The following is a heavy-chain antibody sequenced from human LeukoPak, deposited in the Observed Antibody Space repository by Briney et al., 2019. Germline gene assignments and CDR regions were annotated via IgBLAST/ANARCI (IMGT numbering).Heavy chain of an antibody. CDR3: ARLNDWLQLRGFDY. CDR1: GFTFSSYS. J-gene: IGHJ4*02. V-gene: IGHV3-21*01. Sequence: PGGSLRLSCAASGFTFSSYSMNWVRQAPGKWLEWVSSISSSSSYIYYADSVRGRFTISRDNAKNSLYLQMSSLRAEDTAVYYCARLNDWLQLRGFDYWGQGTLVTVSS. CDR2: ISSSSSYI. D-gene: IGHD3-9*01.